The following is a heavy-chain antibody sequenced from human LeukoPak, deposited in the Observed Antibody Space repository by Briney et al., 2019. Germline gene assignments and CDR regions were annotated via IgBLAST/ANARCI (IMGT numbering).Heavy chain of an antibody. V-gene: IGHV4-4*07. D-gene: IGHD5-12*01. CDR1: SGSISSYY. CDR3: AREVATANGRVFDY. CDR2: IITSGST. J-gene: IGHJ4*02. Sequence: SETLSLTCSVSSGSISSYYWSWIRQPAGKGLEWIGRIITSGSTNYNPSLKSRVTMSVDTSKNQFSLKLDSMTAPDTAVYYCAREVATANGRVFDYWGQGTLVTVSS.